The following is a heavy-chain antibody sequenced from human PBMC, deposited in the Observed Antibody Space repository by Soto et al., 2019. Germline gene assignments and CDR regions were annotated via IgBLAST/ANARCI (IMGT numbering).Heavy chain of an antibody. D-gene: IGHD1-26*01. Sequence: QVQLVESGGGVVQPGRSLRLSCAASNFTFSNFGMHWVRQAPGKGLKWVALISNDGSNRYYPDSVKGRFTISRDNSRNTLSLQMNSLRADDTAVYYCAKDGADTGTYYFEYWGQGTLITVSS. J-gene: IGHJ4*02. CDR1: NFTFSNFG. CDR3: AKDGADTGTYYFEY. V-gene: IGHV3-30*18. CDR2: ISNDGSNR.